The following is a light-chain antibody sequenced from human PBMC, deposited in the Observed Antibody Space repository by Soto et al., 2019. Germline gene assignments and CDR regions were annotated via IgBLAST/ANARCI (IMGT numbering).Light chain of an antibody. Sequence: DIVMTQTPLSSPVTLGQPASISCRSSHSLVHTDGNTYLTWLHQRTGQHLRLLIHQISNRVSGVPDKFRGSGAGTDFTLRISRVEVEDLGFYYCMQATQFPDTVGRETKLEIK. V-gene: IGKV2-24*01. CDR1: HSLVHTDGNTY. J-gene: IGKJ2*01. CDR2: QIS. CDR3: MQATQFPDT.